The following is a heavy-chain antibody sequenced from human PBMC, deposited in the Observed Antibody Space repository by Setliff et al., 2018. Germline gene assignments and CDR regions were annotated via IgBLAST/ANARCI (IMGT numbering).Heavy chain of an antibody. CDR3: AGTPARGTTWLSPFDY. CDR2: IQGTGNT. J-gene: IGHJ4*02. Sequence: NPSETLSLTCTVTGGSFDSGTHYWSWIRQPAGKVPEWIGLIQGTGNTNYNPSLQSRATISIDTSKNQTSLKITSVTAADTALYSCAGTPARGTTWLSPFDYWGQGIQVTGSS. CDR1: GGSFDSGTHY. V-gene: IGHV4-61*02. D-gene: IGHD3-9*01.